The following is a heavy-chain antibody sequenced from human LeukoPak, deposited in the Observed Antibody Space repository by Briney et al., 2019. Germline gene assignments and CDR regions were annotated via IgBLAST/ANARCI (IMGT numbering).Heavy chain of an antibody. CDR2: IYYSGST. Sequence: SETLSLTCTVSGGSISSYYWSWFRQPPGKGLEWIGYIYYSGSTNYNPSLKSRVTISVDTSKNQFSLKLSSVTAADTAVYYCARDRISRFDYWGQGTLVTVSS. CDR3: ARDRISRFDY. V-gene: IGHV4-59*12. J-gene: IGHJ4*02. CDR1: GGSISSYY. D-gene: IGHD2/OR15-2a*01.